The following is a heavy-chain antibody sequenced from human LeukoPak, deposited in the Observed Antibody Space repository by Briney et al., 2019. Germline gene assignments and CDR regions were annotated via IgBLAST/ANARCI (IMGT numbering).Heavy chain of an antibody. D-gene: IGHD3-3*01. CDR1: GFTFSSYW. J-gene: IGHJ4*02. CDR2: IKQDGSEK. V-gene: IGHV3-7*01. Sequence: PGGSLRLSCAASGFTFSSYWMSWVRQAPGKGLEWVANIKQDGSEKYYVDSVKGRFTISRDNAKNSLYLQMNSLRAEDTAVYYCAIVTIFGVVTRCDYWGQGTLVTVSS. CDR3: AIVTIFGVVTRCDY.